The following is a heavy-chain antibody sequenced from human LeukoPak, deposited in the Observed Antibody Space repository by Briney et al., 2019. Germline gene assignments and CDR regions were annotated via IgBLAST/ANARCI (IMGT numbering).Heavy chain of an antibody. CDR3: ARDSGNYYYGMDV. V-gene: IGHV3-7*01. CDR2: IKQDGSEK. D-gene: IGHD2-15*01. CDR1: GFTFNTYW. Sequence: GGSLRLSCAASGFTFNTYWMSWVRQAPGKGLEWVANIKQDGSEKYYVDSVKGRFTISRDNAKNSLYLQMNSLRAEDTAVYYCARDSGNYYYGMDVWGQGTTVTVSS. J-gene: IGHJ6*02.